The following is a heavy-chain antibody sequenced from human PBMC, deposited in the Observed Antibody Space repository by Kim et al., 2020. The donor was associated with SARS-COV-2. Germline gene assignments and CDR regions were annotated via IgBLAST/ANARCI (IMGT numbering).Heavy chain of an antibody. D-gene: IGHD3-22*01. CDR1: GYTFTSYD. CDR2: MNPNSGNT. Sequence: ASVKVSCKASGYTFTSYDINWVRQATGQGLEWMGWMNPNSGNTGYAQKFQGRVTMTRNTSISTAYMELSSLRSEDTAVYYCASARETYYYDSSGYYYLDAFDIWGQGTMVTVSS. J-gene: IGHJ3*02. V-gene: IGHV1-8*01. CDR3: ASARETYYYDSSGYYYLDAFDI.